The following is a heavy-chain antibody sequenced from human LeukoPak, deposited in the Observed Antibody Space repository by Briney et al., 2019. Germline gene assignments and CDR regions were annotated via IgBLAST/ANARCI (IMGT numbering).Heavy chain of an antibody. CDR3: AKAPHDYGNFNWFDP. CDR2: ISISGSTI. D-gene: IGHD4-11*01. Sequence: GRTLRLSCAASGFTFSSYGMHWVRQAPGKGLEWVSYISISGSTIYYADSVRGRFTFSRDNSKNTLYLQMNSRRAEDTAVYHCAKAPHDYGNFNWFDPWGQRTLVTVSS. V-gene: IGHV3-48*01. J-gene: IGHJ5*02. CDR1: GFTFSSYG.